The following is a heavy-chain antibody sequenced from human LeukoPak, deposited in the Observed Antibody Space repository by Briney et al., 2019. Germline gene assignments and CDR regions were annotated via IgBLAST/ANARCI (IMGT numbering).Heavy chain of an antibody. D-gene: IGHD3-22*01. Sequence: HPGGSLRLSRSASGFSLSVYGINWVRQAPGKGLEWVGFIRSKTSGGTEYGPSVKGRVIISRYESKNIAYLEMDSLKTEDTAVYYCNRWHISGVSYSNVWGPGTLVTVSS. J-gene: IGHJ4*02. V-gene: IGHV3-49*04. CDR3: NRWHISGVSYSNV. CDR1: GFSLSVYG. CDR2: IRSKTSGGT.